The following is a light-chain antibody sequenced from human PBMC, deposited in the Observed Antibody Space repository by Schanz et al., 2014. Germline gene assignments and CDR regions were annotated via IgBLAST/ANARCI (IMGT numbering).Light chain of an antibody. CDR2: DAS. V-gene: IGKV1-5*01. J-gene: IGKJ1*01. CDR3: LQDYNYPWT. CDR1: QSIGTW. Sequence: DLQMTQSPSTLSTFAGDSVTITCRASQSIGTWLAWYHQKPGKAPKALIYDASTLGSGVPSRFSGSGSGTDFTLTISSLQPEDVATYYCLQDYNYPWTFGQGTKVEIK.